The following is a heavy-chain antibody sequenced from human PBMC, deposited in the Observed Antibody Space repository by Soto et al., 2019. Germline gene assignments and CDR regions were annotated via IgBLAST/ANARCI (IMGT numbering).Heavy chain of an antibody. D-gene: IGHD3-10*01. CDR3: AKPLWFGESVFDP. Sequence: EVQLSQSGGGLVQPGGSLRLSCAASGFTFSDYGMSWVRQAPGKGLEWVSTIRGSAGNTYYVDSVKGRFTISRDDSTNTVYLQMNSLRADDTAGYYCAKPLWFGESVFDPWGQGTLVIVSS. V-gene: IGHV3-23*01. CDR1: GFTFSDYG. J-gene: IGHJ5*02. CDR2: IRGSAGNT.